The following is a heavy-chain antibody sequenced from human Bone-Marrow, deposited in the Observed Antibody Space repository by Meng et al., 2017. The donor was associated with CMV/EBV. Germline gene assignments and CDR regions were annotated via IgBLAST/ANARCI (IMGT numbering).Heavy chain of an antibody. V-gene: IGHV4-34*01. CDR1: GGSFSGYY. D-gene: IGHD5-18*01. Sequence: SETLSLTCAVHGGSFSGYYWSWIRQPPGKGLEWIGEINHSGSTNYNPSLKSPVTISVDTSKNQFSLKLSSVTAADTAVYYCARGFRYSYGSNWVWFDTWGQGTLVTVSS. J-gene: IGHJ5*02. CDR2: INHSGST. CDR3: ARGFRYSYGSNWVWFDT.